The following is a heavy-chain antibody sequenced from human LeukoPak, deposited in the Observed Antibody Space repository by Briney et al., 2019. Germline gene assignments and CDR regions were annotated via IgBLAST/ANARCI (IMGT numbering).Heavy chain of an antibody. Sequence: GGSLRLSCAASGFIFSSYAMHWVRQAPGKGLEWVAVISYDGSNKYYADSVKGRFTISRDNSKNTLYLQLNSLRPEDTAVYYCARDRYYYDTSGYYYFDYWGQGTLVTVSS. D-gene: IGHD3-22*01. J-gene: IGHJ4*02. CDR3: ARDRYYYDTSGYYYFDY. CDR2: ISYDGSNK. V-gene: IGHV3-30-3*01. CDR1: GFIFSSYA.